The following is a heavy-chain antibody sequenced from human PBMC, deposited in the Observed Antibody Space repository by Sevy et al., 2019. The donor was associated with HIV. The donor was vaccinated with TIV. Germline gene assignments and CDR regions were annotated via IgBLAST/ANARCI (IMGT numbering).Heavy chain of an antibody. V-gene: IGHV3-64D*06. CDR2: INSKGDTT. J-gene: IGHJ4*02. D-gene: IGHD3-3*01. CDR1: GFTFRTYA. Sequence: GGSLRLSCSASGFTFRTYAMHWVRQAPGKGLEYVSVINSKGDTTYYADSVKGRFTISRDNSKSTLYLQMSSLRTEDTAVYYCVKVVDFWSEDNFDYWGQGTLVTVSA. CDR3: VKVVDFWSEDNFDY.